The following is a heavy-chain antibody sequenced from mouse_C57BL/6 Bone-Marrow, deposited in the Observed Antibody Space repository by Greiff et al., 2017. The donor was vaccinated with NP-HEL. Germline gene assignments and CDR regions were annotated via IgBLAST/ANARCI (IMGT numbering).Heavy chain of an antibody. Sequence: EVQLVESGGDLVKPGGSLKLSCAASGFTFSSYGMSWVRQTPDKRLEWVATISSGGSYTYYPDRVKGRFTISRDNAKNTLYLQMSRLKSEDTAMYYCARPDDGYYVRYWYFDVWGTGTTVTVSS. CDR3: ARPDDGYYVRYWYFDV. D-gene: IGHD2-3*01. V-gene: IGHV5-6*01. J-gene: IGHJ1*03. CDR2: ISSGGSYT. CDR1: GFTFSSYG.